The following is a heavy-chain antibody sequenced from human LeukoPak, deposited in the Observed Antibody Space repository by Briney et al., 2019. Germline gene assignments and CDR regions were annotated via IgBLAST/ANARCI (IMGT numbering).Heavy chain of an antibody. CDR2: IKEDGTEK. CDR3: ARGGVRTGRFDF. V-gene: IGHV3-7*03. J-gene: IGHJ4*02. Sequence: GGSLRLSCAASGFTFSSYAMSWVRQAPGKGLEWVANIKEDGTEKYYVDSMRGRFTISRDNAENSLFLQMDSLRTEDTAFYYCARGGVRTGRFDFWGQGTLVTVSS. D-gene: IGHD3-16*02. CDR1: GFTFSSYA.